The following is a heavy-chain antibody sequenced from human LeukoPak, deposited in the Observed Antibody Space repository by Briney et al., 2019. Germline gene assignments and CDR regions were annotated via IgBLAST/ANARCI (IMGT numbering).Heavy chain of an antibody. V-gene: IGHV3-21*01. J-gene: IGHJ5*02. D-gene: IGHD2-2*02. Sequence: GGSLRLSCAASGFTFSSYSMNWVRQAPGKGLEWVSSISSSSSYIYYADSVKGRFTISRDNAKNSLYLQMNSLRAEDTAVYYCARSGYCSSTSCYTYTGNWFDPWGQGTLVTVSS. CDR1: GFTFSSYS. CDR3: ARSGYCSSTSCYTYTGNWFDP. CDR2: ISSSSSYI.